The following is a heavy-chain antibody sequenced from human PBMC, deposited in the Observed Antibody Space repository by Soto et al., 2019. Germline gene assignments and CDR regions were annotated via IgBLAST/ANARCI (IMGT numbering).Heavy chain of an antibody. CDR2: IYYSGST. Sequence: QVQLQESGPGLVKPSQTLSLTCTVSGGSISSGGHYWSWIRQHPGKGLEWIGYIYYSGSTYYNPSPKSRVTSSVDTAKNQFSLKLSSVTAADTAVYYCARYCSGGSCYSSHFDYWGQGTLVTVSS. CDR1: GGSISSGGHY. V-gene: IGHV4-31*03. D-gene: IGHD2-15*01. J-gene: IGHJ4*02. CDR3: ARYCSGGSCYSSHFDY.